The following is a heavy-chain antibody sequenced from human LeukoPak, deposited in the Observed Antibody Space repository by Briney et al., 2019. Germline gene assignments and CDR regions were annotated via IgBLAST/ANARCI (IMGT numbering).Heavy chain of an antibody. V-gene: IGHV4-61*08. CDR2: IYYSGSS. Sequence: SQTLSLTCAVSGGSISSGGYSWSWIRQSQGKGLEWIVYIYYSGSSNHNPSLRSRVTISVDTSKNQFSLKLSSVTAADTAVYYCARDIVVLPTAGTHAFDVWGQGTMVTVSS. CDR1: GGSISSGGYS. J-gene: IGHJ3*01. CDR3: ARDIVVLPTAGTHAFDV. D-gene: IGHD2-2*01.